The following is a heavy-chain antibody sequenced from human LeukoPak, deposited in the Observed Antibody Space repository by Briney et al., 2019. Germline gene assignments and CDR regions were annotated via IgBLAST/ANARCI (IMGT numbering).Heavy chain of an antibody. D-gene: IGHD6-13*01. Sequence: SETLSLTCNASNFSISSSSYYWGWIRQPPGKGLEWIGSIYYTGSTYFNPSLKSRVTMSVDTSKNKFSLRLSSVTAADTAVYYCVRDRWRSNWFLDYWGQGTLVSVPS. J-gene: IGHJ4*02. CDR3: VRDRWRSNWFLDY. CDR1: NFSISSSSYY. V-gene: IGHV4-39*07. CDR2: IYYTGST.